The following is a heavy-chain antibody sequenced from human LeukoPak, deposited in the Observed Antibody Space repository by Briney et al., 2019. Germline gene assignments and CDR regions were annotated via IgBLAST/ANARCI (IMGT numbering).Heavy chain of an antibody. CDR2: IYHSGST. V-gene: IGHV4-4*02. CDR3: ARQFSMVRGVISIFSWFDP. Sequence: PSETLSLTCAVSDGSISSSSWWSWVRQPPGKGLEWIGEIYHSGSTYYNPSLKSRVTISVDTSKNQFSLKLSSVTAADTAVYYCARQFSMVRGVISIFSWFDPWGQGTLVTVSS. D-gene: IGHD3-10*01. CDR1: DGSISSSSW. J-gene: IGHJ5*02.